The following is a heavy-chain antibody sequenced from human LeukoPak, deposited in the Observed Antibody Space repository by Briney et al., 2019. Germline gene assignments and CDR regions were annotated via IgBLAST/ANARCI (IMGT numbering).Heavy chain of an antibody. Sequence: ASVKVSCKASGYTFTSYGICWVRQAPGQGLEWMGWISAYNGNTNYAQKLQGRVTMTTDTSTSTAYMELRSLRSDDTAVYYCARVGCSSTSCYHYYYYMDVWGKGTTVTVSS. CDR2: ISAYNGNT. D-gene: IGHD2-2*01. J-gene: IGHJ6*03. CDR1: GYTFTSYG. CDR3: ARVGCSSTSCYHYYYYMDV. V-gene: IGHV1-18*01.